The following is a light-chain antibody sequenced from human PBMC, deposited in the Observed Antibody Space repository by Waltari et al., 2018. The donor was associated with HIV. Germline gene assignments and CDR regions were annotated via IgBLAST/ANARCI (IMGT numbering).Light chain of an antibody. CDR1: QSVSSN. CDR2: DAA. CDR3: QQYNNWPPGYT. V-gene: IGKV3-15*01. Sequence: EIVIPQSPATLFMSPGERATFFCRASQSVSSNLAWYQQKFGHAPRLLIYDAATRATGIPARFSGSGSGTEFTLTISSLQSEDFAVYYCQQYNNWPPGYTFGQGTKLEIK. J-gene: IGKJ2*01.